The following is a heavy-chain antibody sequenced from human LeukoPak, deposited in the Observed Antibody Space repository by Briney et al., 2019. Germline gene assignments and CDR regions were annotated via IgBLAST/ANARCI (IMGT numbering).Heavy chain of an antibody. CDR1: GGSISSYY. V-gene: IGHV4-59*12. CDR3: ARAHYYGSGSENWFDP. J-gene: IGHJ5*02. D-gene: IGHD3-10*01. Sequence: SETLSLTCTVSGGSISSYYWSWIRQPPGKGLEWIGYIYYSGSTYYNPSLKSRVTISVDTSKNQFSLKLNSVTAADTAVYYCARAHYYGSGSENWFDPWGQGTLVTVSS. CDR2: IYYSGST.